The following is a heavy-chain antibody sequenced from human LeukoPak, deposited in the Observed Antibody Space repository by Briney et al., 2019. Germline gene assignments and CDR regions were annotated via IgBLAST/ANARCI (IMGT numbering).Heavy chain of an antibody. CDR3: AKYCPKVEPPDYMDV. V-gene: IGHV3-23*01. Sequence: GGSLRLSCAASGFIFSHYGMNWVRQAPGKGLEWVSGITSRSTTYYADSVKGRFTISRDNSKNTLYQQMNSLRVEDTAVYYCAKYCPKVEPPDYMDVWGKGTTVTVS. CDR1: GFIFSHYG. J-gene: IGHJ6*03. D-gene: IGHD1-26*01. CDR2: ITSRSTT.